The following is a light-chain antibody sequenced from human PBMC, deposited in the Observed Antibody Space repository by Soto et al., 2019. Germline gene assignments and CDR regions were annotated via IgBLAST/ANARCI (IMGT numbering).Light chain of an antibody. CDR2: DNR. CDR3: GAWDISLSIVV. Sequence: QSLLTQPPSVSAAPGQKVTISCSGSSSNVGSSDVAWYQLLPGTAPKLLIYDNRKRPSGIPDRFSGSQSGTSATLGITGLQTGDEADYYCGAWDISLSIVVFGGGTQLTVL. V-gene: IGLV1-51*01. CDR1: SSNVGSSD. J-gene: IGLJ2*01.